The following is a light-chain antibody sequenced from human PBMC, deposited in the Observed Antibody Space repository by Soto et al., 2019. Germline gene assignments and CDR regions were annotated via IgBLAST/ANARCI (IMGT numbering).Light chain of an antibody. V-gene: IGKV3-20*01. CDR2: GIS. Sequence: ESVLTQSPGTLSLSPGERATLSCRASQSVSNRYFAWYQQKPGQAPRLLIYGISNRATGSPDRFSGSGSGTDFTLTISRLEPEDFVVYYCQQYSTLPHTFGQGTKLEVK. CDR3: QQYSTLPHT. CDR1: QSVSNRY. J-gene: IGKJ2*01.